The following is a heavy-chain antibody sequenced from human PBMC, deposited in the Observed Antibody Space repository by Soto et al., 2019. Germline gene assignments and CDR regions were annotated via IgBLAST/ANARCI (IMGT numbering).Heavy chain of an antibody. CDR3: ARGEEARRLRYYYYYGMDV. Sequence: PSETLSLTCTVSGGSVSSGSYYWSWIRQPPGKGLEWIGYIYYSGSTNYNPSLKSRVTISVDTSKNQFSLKLSSVTAADTAVYYCARGEEARRLRYYYYYGMDVWGQGTTVTVSS. D-gene: IGHD6-6*01. J-gene: IGHJ6*02. V-gene: IGHV4-61*01. CDR1: GGSVSSGSYY. CDR2: IYYSGST.